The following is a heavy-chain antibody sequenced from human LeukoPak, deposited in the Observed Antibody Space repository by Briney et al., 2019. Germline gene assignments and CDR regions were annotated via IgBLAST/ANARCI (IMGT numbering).Heavy chain of an antibody. Sequence: PSETLSLTRAVYGGSFSGYYWSWIRQPPGKGLEWIGEINHSGSTNYNPSLKSRVTISVDTSKNQFSLKLSSVTAADTAVYYCARGTYYYDSSGHFRPDYYYYYGMDVWGQGTTVTVSS. D-gene: IGHD3-22*01. CDR1: GGSFSGYY. CDR2: INHSGST. J-gene: IGHJ6*02. V-gene: IGHV4-34*01. CDR3: ARGTYYYDSSGHFRPDYYYYYGMDV.